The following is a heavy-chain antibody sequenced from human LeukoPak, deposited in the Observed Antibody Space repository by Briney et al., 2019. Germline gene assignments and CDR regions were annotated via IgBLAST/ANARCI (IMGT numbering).Heavy chain of an antibody. V-gene: IGHV4-31*03. CDR2: IYYSGST. D-gene: IGHD4-11*01. Sequence: SQTLSLNCTVSGGSISSGGYYWSWIRQHPGKGLEWIGYIYYSGSTYYNPSLKSRVTISVDTSKNQFSLKLSSVTAADTAVYYCARRAKLYDYGNLEWGQGTLVTVSS. J-gene: IGHJ4*02. CDR1: GGSISSGGYY. CDR3: ARRAKLYDYGNLE.